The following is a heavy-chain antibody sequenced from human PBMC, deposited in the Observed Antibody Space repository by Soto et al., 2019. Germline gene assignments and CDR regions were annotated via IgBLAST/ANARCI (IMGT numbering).Heavy chain of an antibody. Sequence: PSETLSLSCTVSGGSISSSSYYWGWIRQPPGKGLEWIGSIYYSGSTYYNPSLKSRVTISVDMSKNQFSLKLSSVTAADTAVYYCAREGGSDSLAPKNNWFDTWGQGTRVTVSS. CDR3: AREGGSDSLAPKNNWFDT. V-gene: IGHV4-39*02. D-gene: IGHD6-25*01. J-gene: IGHJ5*02. CDR1: GGSISSSSYY. CDR2: IYYSGST.